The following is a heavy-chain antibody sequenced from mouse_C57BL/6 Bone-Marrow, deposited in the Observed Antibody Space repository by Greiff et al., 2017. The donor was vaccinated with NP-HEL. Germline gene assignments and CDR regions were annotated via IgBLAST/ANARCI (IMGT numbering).Heavy chain of an antibody. J-gene: IGHJ2*01. CDR1: GYSFTGYY. D-gene: IGHD2-3*01. Sequence: EVQLQQPGPELVKPGASVKMSCKASGYSFTGYYMNWVKQSPEKSLEWIGEINPSTGGTTYNQKFKAKATLTVDKSSSTAYMQLKSLTSEDSAVYYCARYEFDYWGQGTTLTVSS. CDR3: ARYEFDY. V-gene: IGHV1-42*01. CDR2: INPSTGGT.